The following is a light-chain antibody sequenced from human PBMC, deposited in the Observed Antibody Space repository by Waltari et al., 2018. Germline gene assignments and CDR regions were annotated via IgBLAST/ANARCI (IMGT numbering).Light chain of an antibody. CDR1: LLPKHF. Sequence: SYELTQPPSVSVSPGQTATITCSGDLLPKHFAYWYQQRPGQAPVLLIYKDTERASGCPERFAGSTSGTTVTLTIAGVQAEDEADYFCQSVDVTALPFGGGTRLTVL. V-gene: IGLV3-25*03. CDR2: KDT. CDR3: QSVDVTALP. J-gene: IGLJ2*01.